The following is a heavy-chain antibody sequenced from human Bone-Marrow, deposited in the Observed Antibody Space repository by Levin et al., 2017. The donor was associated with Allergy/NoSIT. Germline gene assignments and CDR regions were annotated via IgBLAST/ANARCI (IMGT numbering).Heavy chain of an antibody. CDR2: VTTDGKTT. V-gene: IGHV3-64*01. CDR3: ARSAGNYRHDFDS. D-gene: IGHD1-7*01. Sequence: GGSLRLSCATSGFTFGRFAMHWVRQAPGKRLEYVSAVTTDGKTTYYANSAKGRFTISRDNSKNTVYLQMSSLRPEDTALYYCARSAGNYRHDFDSWGRGVVVTVSS. J-gene: IGHJ4*02. CDR1: GFTFGRFA.